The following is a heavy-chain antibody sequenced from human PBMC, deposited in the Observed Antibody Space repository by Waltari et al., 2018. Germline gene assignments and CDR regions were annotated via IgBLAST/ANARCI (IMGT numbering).Heavy chain of an antibody. V-gene: IGHV1-69*13. D-gene: IGHD4-17*01. J-gene: IGHJ6*02. CDR1: GGTFSSYA. Sequence: QVQLVQSGAEVKKPGSSVKVSCKASGGTFSSYAISWVRQAPGPRLEWMGGNIPIFGTANYAQKFQGRVTITADESTSTAYMELSSLRSEDTAVYYCATRFHDYGDPYYYYGMDVWGQGTTVTVSS. CDR2: NIPIFGTA. CDR3: ATRFHDYGDPYYYYGMDV.